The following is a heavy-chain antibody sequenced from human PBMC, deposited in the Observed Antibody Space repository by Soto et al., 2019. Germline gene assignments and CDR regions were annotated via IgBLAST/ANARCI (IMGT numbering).Heavy chain of an antibody. CDR2: TYYRSKWYN. CDR1: GDSVSSNSAA. V-gene: IGHV6-1*01. Sequence: SQTLSLTCAISGDSVSSNSAAWNWIRQSPSRGLEWLGRTYYRSKWYNDYAVSVKSRITINPDTSKNQFSLQLNSVTPEDTAVYYCARDIGGGFRGYSYVWTGHSHYYGMDVWGQGTTVTVSS. CDR3: ARDIGGGFRGYSYVWTGHSHYYGMDV. D-gene: IGHD5-18*01. J-gene: IGHJ6*02.